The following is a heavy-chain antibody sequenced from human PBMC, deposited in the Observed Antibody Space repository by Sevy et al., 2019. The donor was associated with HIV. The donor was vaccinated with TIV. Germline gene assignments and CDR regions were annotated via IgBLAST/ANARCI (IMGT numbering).Heavy chain of an antibody. CDR3: ANEGQQLPYRRFDP. D-gene: IGHD6-13*01. CDR1: GFTFSSYA. Sequence: GESLKISCAASGFTFSSYAMSWVRQAPGKGLEWVSAISGSGGNTYYADSVKGRFTISRDNSKNTLYLQMNSLRAEDTAVYYCANEGQQLPYRRFDPWGQGTLVTVSS. V-gene: IGHV3-23*01. CDR2: ISGSGGNT. J-gene: IGHJ5*02.